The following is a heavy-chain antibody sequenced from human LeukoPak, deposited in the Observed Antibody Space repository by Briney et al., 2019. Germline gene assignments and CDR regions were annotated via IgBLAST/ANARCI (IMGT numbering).Heavy chain of an antibody. CDR2: INNDESRP. V-gene: IGHV3-74*01. D-gene: IGHD4-23*01. CDR1: GFTFSSYW. CDR3: ASEDYGGNSG. J-gene: IGHJ4*02. Sequence: GGSLRLSCAASGFTFSSYWMLCVRQAPGKGLVWFSRINNDESRPSYADSVKGRFTISRDNAKNALYLQMDSQRAEDTAVYYCASEDYGGNSGWGQGTLVTVSS.